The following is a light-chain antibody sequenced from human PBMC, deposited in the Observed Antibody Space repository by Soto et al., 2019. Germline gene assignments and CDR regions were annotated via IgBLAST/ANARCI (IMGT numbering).Light chain of an antibody. J-gene: IGKJ1*01. CDR2: GAS. CDR1: QSVSSSY. V-gene: IGKV3D-15*01. Sequence: EIVLTQSPGTLSLSPGERATFSCRASQSVSSSYIAWYQQKRGQAPRRLIYGASIRATGIPDRFSGSGSGTEFTLSIGSLQSEDFAVYYCQQYNDWPPTFGQGTKV. CDR3: QQYNDWPPT.